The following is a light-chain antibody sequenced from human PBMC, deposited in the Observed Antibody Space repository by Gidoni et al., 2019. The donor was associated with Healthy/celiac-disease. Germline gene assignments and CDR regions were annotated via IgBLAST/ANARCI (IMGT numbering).Light chain of an antibody. J-gene: IGKJ4*01. CDR2: LGS. Sequence: DIVMPQSPLSLPVTPGEPASISCRSSQSLLHSNGYNYLDWYLQKPGQSPQLLIYLGSNRASGVPDMFSGSGSGTDFTLKISRVEAEDVGVYYCMQALQTPLTFGGGTKVEIK. V-gene: IGKV2-28*01. CDR3: MQALQTPLT. CDR1: QSLLHSNGYNY.